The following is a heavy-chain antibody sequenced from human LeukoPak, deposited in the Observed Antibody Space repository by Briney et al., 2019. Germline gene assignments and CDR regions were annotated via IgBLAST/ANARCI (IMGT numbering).Heavy chain of an antibody. CDR2: ISSSGSTI. V-gene: IGHV3-48*03. D-gene: IGHD1-1*01. CDR1: GFTFSSYE. CDR3: ARYPGSLTYYYYYMDV. J-gene: IGHJ6*03. Sequence: PGGSLRLSCAASGFTFSSYEMNWVRQAPGKGLEWVSYISSSGSTIYYADSVKGRFTISRDNAKNSLYLQMNSLRAEDAAVYYCARYPGSLTYYYYYMDVWGKGTTVTISS.